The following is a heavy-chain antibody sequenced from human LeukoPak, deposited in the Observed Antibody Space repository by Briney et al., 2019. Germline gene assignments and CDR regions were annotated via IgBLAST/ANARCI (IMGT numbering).Heavy chain of an antibody. V-gene: IGHV1-8*01. J-gene: IGHJ4*02. Sequence: ASVKVSCKVSGYTFTSYDINWVRQATGQGLEWMGWMNPNSGNTGYAQKFQGRVTMTRNTSISTAYMELSSLRSEDTAVYYCASPVGGSGSFDYWGQGTLVTVSS. D-gene: IGHD3-10*01. CDR1: GYTFTSYD. CDR3: ASPVGGSGSFDY. CDR2: MNPNSGNT.